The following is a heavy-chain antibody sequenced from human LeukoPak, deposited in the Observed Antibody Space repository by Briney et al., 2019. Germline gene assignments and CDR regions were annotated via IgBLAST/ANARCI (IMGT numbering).Heavy chain of an antibody. Sequence: GGSLRLSCAGSGFMFSNYWMTWVRQAPGKGLEWVASIKEDGSEKYYVDSMKGRFTIFRDNAKNSLYLQMNSLRAEGTAVYYCASEINWGFGAFDVWGQGTMVTVSS. J-gene: IGHJ3*01. CDR3: ASEINWGFGAFDV. CDR1: GFMFSNYW. CDR2: IKEDGSEK. D-gene: IGHD7-27*01. V-gene: IGHV3-7*01.